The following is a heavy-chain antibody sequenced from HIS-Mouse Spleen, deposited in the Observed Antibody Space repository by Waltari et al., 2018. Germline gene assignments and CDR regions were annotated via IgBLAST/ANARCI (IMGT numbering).Heavy chain of an antibody. CDR2: ISYDGSNK. V-gene: IGHV3-30*18. CDR1: GFTFSSYG. Sequence: QVQLMESGGGVVQPGRSLRLSCAASGFTFSSYGMHWVRQAPGKWLEWVAVISYDGSNKYYADSVKGRFTISRDNSKNTLYLQMNSLRAEDTAVYYCAKDTSGSYSDYWGQGTLVTVSS. D-gene: IGHD1-26*01. J-gene: IGHJ4*02. CDR3: AKDTSGSYSDY.